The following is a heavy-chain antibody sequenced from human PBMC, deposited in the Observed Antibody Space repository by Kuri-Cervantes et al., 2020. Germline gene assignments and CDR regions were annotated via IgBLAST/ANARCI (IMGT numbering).Heavy chain of an antibody. V-gene: IGHV3-9*01. CDR3: VKDVAT. D-gene: IGHD5-12*01. Sequence: SLKISCAASGFTFDDYAMHWVRQAPGKGLEWVSGIDNDGNNIAYADSVKGRFTISRDNAKNTLYLQMNSLRAEDAAVYYCVKDVATWGQGTLVTVSS. J-gene: IGHJ5*02. CDR2: IDNDGNNI. CDR1: GFTFDDYA.